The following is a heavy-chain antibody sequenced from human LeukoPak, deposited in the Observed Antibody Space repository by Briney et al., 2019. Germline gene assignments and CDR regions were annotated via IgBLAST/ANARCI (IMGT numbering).Heavy chain of an antibody. V-gene: IGHV3-72*01. Sequence: GGSLRLSCAASGFTFSNYAMSWVRQAPGKGLEWVGRTRNKANSYTTEYAASVKGRFTISRDDSKNSLYLQMHSLKTEDTAVYYCARVVGDYHYYYGMDVWGQGTTVTVSS. J-gene: IGHJ6*02. D-gene: IGHD4-17*01. CDR2: TRNKANSYTT. CDR3: ARVVGDYHYYYGMDV. CDR1: GFTFSNYA.